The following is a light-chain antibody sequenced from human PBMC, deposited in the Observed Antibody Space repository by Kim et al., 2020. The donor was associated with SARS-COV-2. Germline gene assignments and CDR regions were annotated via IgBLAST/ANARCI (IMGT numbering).Light chain of an antibody. Sequence: GQAITISGTGTSSDVGGYNYVSWYQQHPGKAPKLMIYDVSNRPSGVSNRFSGSKSGNTASLTISGLQAADEADYYCSSYTSSSTVVFGGGTQLTVL. CDR3: SSYTSSSTVV. CDR1: SSDVGGYNY. V-gene: IGLV2-14*03. CDR2: DVS. J-gene: IGLJ2*01.